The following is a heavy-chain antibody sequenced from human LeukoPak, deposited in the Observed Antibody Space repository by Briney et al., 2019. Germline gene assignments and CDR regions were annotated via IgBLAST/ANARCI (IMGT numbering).Heavy chain of an antibody. CDR2: ISSSSSYI. Sequence: GGSLRLSCAASGFTFSSYSMNWVRQAPGKGLEWVSSISSSSSYIYYADSVKGRFTISRDNAKNSLYLQMNSLRAEDTAVYYCARGGSGGSYSVRGAFDPWGQGTLVTVSS. CDR1: GFTFSSYS. V-gene: IGHV3-21*01. CDR3: ARGGSGGSYSVRGAFDP. D-gene: IGHD2-15*01. J-gene: IGHJ5*02.